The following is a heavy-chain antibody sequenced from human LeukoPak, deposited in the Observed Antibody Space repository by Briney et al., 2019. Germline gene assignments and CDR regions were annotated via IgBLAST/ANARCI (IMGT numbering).Heavy chain of an antibody. D-gene: IGHD5-12*01. J-gene: IGHJ4*02. Sequence: PSETLSLTCSVSGGSISSYYWSWIRQPPGKGLEWIGYIYYSGSTNYNPSLKSRVTISVDTSKNQFSLKLNSVTAADTALYYCARVASSGYGRLDYWGQGTLVTVSS. CDR2: IYYSGST. V-gene: IGHV4-59*01. CDR1: GGSISSYY. CDR3: ARVASSGYGRLDY.